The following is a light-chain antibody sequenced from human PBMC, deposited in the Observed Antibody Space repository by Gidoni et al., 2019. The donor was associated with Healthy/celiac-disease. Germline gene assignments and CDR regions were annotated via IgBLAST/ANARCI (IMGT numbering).Light chain of an antibody. CDR3: SSYTSSSTLE. CDR2: DVS. CDR1: SSDVGGYNY. Sequence: QSALTQPPSVSGSPGQSITISCTGTSSDVGGYNYVSWYQQHPGKAPKLMIYDVSNRPSGVSNRFSGSKSGNTASLTISGLQAEDEADYYCSSYTSSSTLEVGGGTKLTVL. V-gene: IGLV2-14*03. J-gene: IGLJ2*01.